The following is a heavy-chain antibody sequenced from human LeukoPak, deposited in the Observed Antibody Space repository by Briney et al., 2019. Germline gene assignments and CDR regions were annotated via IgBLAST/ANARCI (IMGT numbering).Heavy chain of an antibody. Sequence: PGGYLRLYCAASGFTFSDYYMSWIRQAPGKGLEWVSYITSSGSTIYYADSVKGRFTISRDNAKNSLYLQMNSLRAEDTAVYYCARDFGRDRYNWPYYFDYWGQGTLVTVSS. CDR3: ARDFGRDRYNWPYYFDY. V-gene: IGHV3-11*01. CDR1: GFTFSDYY. CDR2: ITSSGSTI. J-gene: IGHJ4*02. D-gene: IGHD5-24*01.